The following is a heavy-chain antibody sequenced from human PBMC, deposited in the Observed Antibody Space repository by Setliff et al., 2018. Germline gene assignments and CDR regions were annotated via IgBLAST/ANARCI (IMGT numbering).Heavy chain of an antibody. D-gene: IGHD3-10*01. J-gene: IGHJ4*02. CDR3: ARQPSSGSYYNPRPYYFDY. V-gene: IGHV4-59*13. Sequence: PSETLSLTCTVSGGSMTSYYWSWIRQSPWKGLEWIGYVHYSGDSNYNPSLKSRVTMSVDTSKNQFSLNLRSVTAADTAVYYCARQPSSGSYYNPRPYYFDYWGQGTLVNVS. CDR1: GGSMTSYY. CDR2: VHYSGDS.